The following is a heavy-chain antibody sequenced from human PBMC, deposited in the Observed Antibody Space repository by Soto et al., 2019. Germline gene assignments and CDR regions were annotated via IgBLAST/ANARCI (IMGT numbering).Heavy chain of an antibody. J-gene: IGHJ3*02. CDR1: GFTFSNAW. V-gene: IGHV3-15*07. Sequence: EVQLVESGGGLVKPGGSLRLSCAASGFTFSNAWMNWVRQAPGKGLEWVGRIKSKTDGGTTDYAAPLKGRFTISRDDSENTLYLQMNRVNTDDRAVYYWTDRGPSGPTDASDAFDSWGQGTMGPVS. CDR3: TDRGPSGPTDASDAFDS. D-gene: IGHD1-1*01. CDR2: IKSKTDGGTT.